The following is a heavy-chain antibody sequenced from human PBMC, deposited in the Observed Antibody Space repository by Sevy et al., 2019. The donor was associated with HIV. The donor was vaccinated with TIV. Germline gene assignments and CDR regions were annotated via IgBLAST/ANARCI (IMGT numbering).Heavy chain of an antibody. CDR3: ARADYGDYVRNLAFDI. Sequence: GGSLRLSCAASGFTFSSYSMNWVRQAPGKGLEWVSYISSSSSTIYYADSVKGRFTISRDNAKNSLYLQMNSLRDEDTAVYYCARADYGDYVRNLAFDIWGQGTMVTVSS. J-gene: IGHJ3*02. V-gene: IGHV3-48*02. CDR2: ISSSSSTI. CDR1: GFTFSSYS. D-gene: IGHD4-17*01.